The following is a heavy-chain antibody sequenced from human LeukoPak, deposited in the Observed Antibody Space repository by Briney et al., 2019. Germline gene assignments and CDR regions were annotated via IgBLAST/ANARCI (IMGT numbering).Heavy chain of an antibody. V-gene: IGHV4-30-2*01. Sequence: PSETLSLTCTVSGGSVSSGSYYWSWIRQPPGKGLEWIGYIYHSGSTYYNPSLKSRVTISVDRSKNQFSLKLSSVTAADTAVYYCASRNMPSNRRSAFDIWGQGTMVTVSS. CDR1: GGSVSSGSYY. J-gene: IGHJ3*02. D-gene: IGHD1-14*01. CDR3: ASRNMPSNRRSAFDI. CDR2: IYHSGST.